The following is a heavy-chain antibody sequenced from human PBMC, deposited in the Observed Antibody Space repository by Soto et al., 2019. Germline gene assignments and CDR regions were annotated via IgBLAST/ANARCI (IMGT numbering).Heavy chain of an antibody. CDR3: AAGEPLNY. CDR1: GFTFSNYG. Sequence: LRLSCAASGFTFSNYGMHWVRQAPGKGLEWVAIIWYDGSNKYYADSVKDRFTISRDNSKNTVSLQMNSLRAEDTAMYYCAAGEPLNYRGQGTLVTVSS. V-gene: IGHV3-33*01. CDR2: IWYDGSNK. J-gene: IGHJ4*02. D-gene: IGHD3-10*01.